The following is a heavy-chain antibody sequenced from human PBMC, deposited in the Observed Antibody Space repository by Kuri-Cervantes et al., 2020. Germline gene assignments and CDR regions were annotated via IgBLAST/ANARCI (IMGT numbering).Heavy chain of an antibody. J-gene: IGHJ3*02. D-gene: IGHD4-23*01. Sequence: GGSLRLSCAASGFPSRNYGMHWVRQTPGKGLEWVSFIRYDGSKKDYADSVKGRFIISRDNSKNTLYLQMNNLRAEDTAVYYRARDDYGGFAFDIWGQGTMVTVSS. CDR1: GFPSRNYG. CDR3: ARDDYGGFAFDI. V-gene: IGHV3-30*02. CDR2: IRYDGSKK.